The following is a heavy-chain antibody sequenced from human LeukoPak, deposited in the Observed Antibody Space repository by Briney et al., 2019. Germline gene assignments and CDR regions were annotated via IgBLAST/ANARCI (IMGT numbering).Heavy chain of an antibody. CDR3: ARDAYGGNPGYYYFDY. CDR2: IIPILGIA. V-gene: IGHV1-69*04. D-gene: IGHD4-23*01. Sequence: SVKVSCKASGGTFSSYAISWVRQAPEQGLEWMGRIIPILGIANYAQKFQGRVTITADKSTSTAYMELSSLRSEDTAVYYCARDAYGGNPGYYYFDYWGQGTLVTVSS. J-gene: IGHJ4*02. CDR1: GGTFSSYA.